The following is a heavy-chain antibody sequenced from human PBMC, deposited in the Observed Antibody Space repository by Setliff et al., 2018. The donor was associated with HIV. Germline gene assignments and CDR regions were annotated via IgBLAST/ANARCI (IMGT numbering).Heavy chain of an antibody. J-gene: IGHJ4*02. CDR1: GPPIDVGSFF. V-gene: IGHV4-61*09. Sequence: SETLTLTCTVSGPPIDVGSFFWTWIRQSAGRGLEWIGHMSASGSAKYNPTLQSRVTLSVDPSNNQFSLNLTSVTAADTAVYYCARRRSGSSYRFFNYWGLGSLVTVSS. CDR3: ARRRSGSSYRFFNY. D-gene: IGHD3-16*02. CDR2: MSASGSA.